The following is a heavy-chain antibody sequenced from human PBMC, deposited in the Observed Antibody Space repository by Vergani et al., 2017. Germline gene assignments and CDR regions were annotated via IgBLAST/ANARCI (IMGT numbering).Heavy chain of an antibody. CDR3: AREYSSSWGDFDY. D-gene: IGHD6-6*01. J-gene: IGHJ4*02. CDR2: INPNSGGT. V-gene: IGHV1-2*02. CDR1: GGTFSSYA. Sequence: QVQLVQSWAEVKKPGSSVKVSCKASGGTFSSYAISWVRQAPGQGLEWMGWINPNSGGTNYAQKFQGRVTMTRDTSISTAYMELSRLRSDDTAVYYCAREYSSSWGDFDYWGQGTLVTVSS.